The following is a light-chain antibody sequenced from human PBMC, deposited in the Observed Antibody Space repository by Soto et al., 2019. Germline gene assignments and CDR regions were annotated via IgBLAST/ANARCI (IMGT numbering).Light chain of an antibody. J-gene: IGKJ1*01. CDR3: QQYDSSPRT. Sequence: EIVLTQSPGALSLSPGERATISCRASQSISSSYLSWYQQKPGQAPRLLIFGASSRANGIPERFSGSGSGTDFTLTISRLEPEDFAVYYCQQYDSSPRTFGQGTKVEIK. V-gene: IGKV3-20*01. CDR1: QSISSSY. CDR2: GAS.